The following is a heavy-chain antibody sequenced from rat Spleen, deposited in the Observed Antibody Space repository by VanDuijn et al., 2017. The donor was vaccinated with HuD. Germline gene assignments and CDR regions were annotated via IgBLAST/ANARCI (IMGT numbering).Heavy chain of an antibody. CDR2: ISTSGGST. Sequence: EVQLVESGEGLVQPGRSLKLSCAASGFTFSNYDMAWVRQAPTKGLEWVASISTSGGSTYYRDSVKGRFTVSRDNAKSTLYLQMDSLRSEDTATYYCVRGGIHYWGQGVMVTVSS. CDR3: VRGGIHY. J-gene: IGHJ2*01. CDR1: GFTFSNYD. D-gene: IGHD1-11*01. V-gene: IGHV5-25*01.